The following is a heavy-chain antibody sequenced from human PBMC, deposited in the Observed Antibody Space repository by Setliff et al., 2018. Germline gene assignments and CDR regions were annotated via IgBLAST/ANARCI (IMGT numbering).Heavy chain of an antibody. D-gene: IGHD2-15*01. CDR2: IKEDGSEK. CDR1: RFTFSNYW. CDR3: VRDRWKVVVNRGDDAFDL. V-gene: IGHV3-7*01. Sequence: GESLKISCAASRFTFSNYWMSWVRQAPGKGLEWVANIKEDGSEKYYVDSVKGRFTISRDNAKNSLDLQMDSLRAEDTAVYYCVRDRWKVVVNRGDDAFDLWGQGTMVT. J-gene: IGHJ3*01.